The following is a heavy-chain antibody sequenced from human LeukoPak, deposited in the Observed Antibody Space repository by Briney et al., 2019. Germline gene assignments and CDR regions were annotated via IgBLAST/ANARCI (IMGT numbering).Heavy chain of an antibody. V-gene: IGHV3-7*03. J-gene: IGHJ4*02. CDR3: AKYGWGLFDY. Sequence: PGESLRLSCAASGFTFSSYWMSWVRQAPGKGLERVANIKQDGSEKYYVDSVKGRFTISRDNAKNSLYLQMNSLRAEDTAVYYCAKYGWGLFDYWGQGTLVTVSS. D-gene: IGHD6-19*01. CDR2: IKQDGSEK. CDR1: GFTFSSYW.